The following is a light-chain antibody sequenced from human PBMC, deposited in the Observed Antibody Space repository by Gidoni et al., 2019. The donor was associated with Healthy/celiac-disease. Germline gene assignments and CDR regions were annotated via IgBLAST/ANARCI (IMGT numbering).Light chain of an antibody. V-gene: IGKV1-8*01. J-gene: IGKJ4*01. CDR1: QGISSY. Sequence: AIRMTPSPSSLSASTGDRVTITCRASQGISSYLAWYQQKPGKAPKLLIYAASTLESAVPSRFRGRGSGTDFTLTIRCLQSEDFATYYCQQYYSYPLTFGGGTQVEIK. CDR2: AAS. CDR3: QQYYSYPLT.